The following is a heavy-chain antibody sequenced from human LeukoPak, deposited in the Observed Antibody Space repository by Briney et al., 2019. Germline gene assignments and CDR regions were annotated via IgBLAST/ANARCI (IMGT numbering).Heavy chain of an antibody. CDR2: IYTSGST. V-gene: IGHV4-61*02. J-gene: IGHJ1*01. Sequence: SQTLSLTCTVSGGSISSGSYYWSWIRQPAGKGLEYIGRIYTSGSTSYNPSLKSRVTISVDTSENQFSLKLSSVTAADTAVYYCAKQGDYGDYVHDWGQGTLVTVSS. D-gene: IGHD3-16*01. CDR3: AKQGDYGDYVHD. CDR1: GGSISSGSYY.